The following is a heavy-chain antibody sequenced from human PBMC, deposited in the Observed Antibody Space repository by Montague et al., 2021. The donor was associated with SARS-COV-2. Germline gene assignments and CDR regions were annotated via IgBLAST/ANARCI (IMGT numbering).Heavy chain of an antibody. CDR1: GFSLNTNGMG. CDR2: IYWDDDK. V-gene: IGHV2-5*02. D-gene: IGHD3-16*02. J-gene: IGHJ4*02. Sequence: PALVKPTQTFTLTCTVSGFSLNTNGMGVGWIRQPPGEAPAWLALIYWDDDKRYSPSLKTRLTITKDTSRNQVVLTMTNVDPGDTGTYFCARYTSRMYGSFDYWGQGALVSVSS. CDR3: ARYTSRMYGSFDY.